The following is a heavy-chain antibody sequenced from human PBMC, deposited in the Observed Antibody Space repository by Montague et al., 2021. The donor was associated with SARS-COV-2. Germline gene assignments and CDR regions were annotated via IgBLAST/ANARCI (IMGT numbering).Heavy chain of an antibody. D-gene: IGHD3-16*01. Sequence: SETLSLTCTVSSGSISNYYWSWIRQPPGKGLEWIGFISHTESTSYNPSLESRVSISIDTSKSQFSLRVRSVTAADTAGYYCARSVQFAYGLDVWGQGTTVTISS. CDR2: ISHTEST. CDR1: SGSISNYY. CDR3: ARSVQFAYGLDV. J-gene: IGHJ6*02. V-gene: IGHV4-59*08.